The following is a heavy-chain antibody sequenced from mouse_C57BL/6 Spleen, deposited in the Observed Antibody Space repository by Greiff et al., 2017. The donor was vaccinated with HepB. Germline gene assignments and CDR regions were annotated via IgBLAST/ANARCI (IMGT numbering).Heavy chain of an antibody. CDR3: ARPITTVVAEDWYFDV. V-gene: IGHV1-82*01. CDR1: GYAFSSSW. J-gene: IGHJ1*03. CDR2: IYPGDGDT. Sequence: QVQLQQSGPELVKPGASVKISCKASGYAFSSSWMNWVKQRPGKGLEWIGRIYPGDGDTNYNGKFKGKATLTADKSSSTAYMQLSSLTSEDSAVYFCARPITTVVAEDWYFDVWGTGTTVTVSS. D-gene: IGHD1-1*01.